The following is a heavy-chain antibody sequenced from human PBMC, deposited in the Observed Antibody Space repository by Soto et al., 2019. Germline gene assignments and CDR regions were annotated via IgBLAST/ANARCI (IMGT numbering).Heavy chain of an antibody. CDR1: AFTFRSYA. Sequence: QVQLVESGGGVVQPGRSLRLSCAASAFTFRSYAMHWVRQAPGKGLEWVAVISYDGTYKYYADSVKGRFTISRDNSKNTLYLQMSSLRPDDTAVYYCARDAIYDGSGYYGSYFDYWGQGSLVTVSS. V-gene: IGHV3-30-3*01. CDR3: ARDAIYDGSGYYGSYFDY. J-gene: IGHJ4*02. D-gene: IGHD3-22*01. CDR2: ISYDGTYK.